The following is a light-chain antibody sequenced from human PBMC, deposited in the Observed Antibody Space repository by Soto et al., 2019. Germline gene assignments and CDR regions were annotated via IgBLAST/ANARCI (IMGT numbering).Light chain of an antibody. CDR1: SSEVGGYNY. Sequence: QSALTQPASVSGSPGQSITISCTGTSSEVGGYNYVSWYQQYPGKAPKLMIYHVSNRPSGVFNRFSGSKSGNSASLTISGLQAEDEADYYCSSYTSTSTYVFGTGTKVT. CDR3: SSYTSTSTYV. V-gene: IGLV2-14*01. J-gene: IGLJ1*01. CDR2: HVS.